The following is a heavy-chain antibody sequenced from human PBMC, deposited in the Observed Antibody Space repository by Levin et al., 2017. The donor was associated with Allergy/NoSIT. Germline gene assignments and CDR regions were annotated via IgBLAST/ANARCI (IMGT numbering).Heavy chain of an antibody. Sequence: GESLKISCAASGFTFSSYAMSWVRQAPGKGLEWVSAISGSGGSTYYADSVKGRFTISRDNSKNTLYLQMNSLRAEDTAVYYCAKDKFRVSWLVGPSFFDYWGQGTLVTVSS. CDR2: ISGSGGST. V-gene: IGHV3-23*01. J-gene: IGHJ4*02. D-gene: IGHD6-19*01. CDR1: GFTFSSYA. CDR3: AKDKFRVSWLVGPSFFDY.